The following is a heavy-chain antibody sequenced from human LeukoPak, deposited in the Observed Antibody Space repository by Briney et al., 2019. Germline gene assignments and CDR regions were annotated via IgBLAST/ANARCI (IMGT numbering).Heavy chain of an antibody. Sequence: SQTLSLTCAVSGDIVSSNSAAWNWIRQSPSRGLEWLGRTYYRSKWYNDYAVSVKNRITINPDTSKNQFSLQLNSVTPEDTAVYYCAREYYGSGSYYNGARYFDYWGQGTLVTVSS. D-gene: IGHD3-10*01. CDR3: AREYYGSGSYYNGARYFDY. CDR1: GDIVSSNSAA. V-gene: IGHV6-1*01. CDR2: TYYRSKWYN. J-gene: IGHJ4*02.